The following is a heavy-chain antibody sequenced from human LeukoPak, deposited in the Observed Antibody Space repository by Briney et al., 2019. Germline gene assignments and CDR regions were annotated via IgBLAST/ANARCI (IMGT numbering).Heavy chain of an antibody. CDR1: GFTSSSYW. D-gene: IGHD4-17*01. J-gene: IGHJ4*02. CDR2: IKQDGSEK. CDR3: AKDGLGDGLGY. V-gene: IGHV3-7*05. Sequence: GGTLRLSCAASGFTSSSYWMSWVRQAPGKGREWVANIKQDGSEKYYVDSVKGRFTISRDNAKNSLYLQMNSLRAEDTAVYYCAKDGLGDGLGYWGQGTLVTVSS.